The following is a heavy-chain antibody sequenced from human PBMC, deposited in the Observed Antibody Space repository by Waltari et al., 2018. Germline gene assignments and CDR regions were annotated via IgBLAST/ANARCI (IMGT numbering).Heavy chain of an antibody. CDR2: IYNSGST. J-gene: IGHJ3*02. V-gene: IGHV4-59*01. CDR1: GGSISDNY. Sequence: QVQLQESGPGLVKPSETLSLTCTVSGGSISDNYWSWIRQPPGKGLEWIGYIYNSGSTNYNPSLKSRVTISVDTSKNQFSLKMSSVTAADTAVYYCASAPWGSHAFDIWGQGTMVTVSS. D-gene: IGHD7-27*01. CDR3: ASAPWGSHAFDI.